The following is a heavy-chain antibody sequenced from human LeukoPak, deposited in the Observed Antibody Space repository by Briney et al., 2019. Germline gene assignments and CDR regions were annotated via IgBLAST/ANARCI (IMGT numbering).Heavy chain of an antibody. V-gene: IGHV3-11*04. CDR3: ARDRWGYSYGGD. CDR1: GFTFSGFTFSDYY. Sequence: GGSLRLSCAASGFTFSGFTFSDYYMSWVRQAPGKGLEWISYISNSASTTYYADSVKGRFTISRDNAKNSLYLQMNSLRAEDTAVYYCARDRWGYSYGGDWGQGTLVTVSS. D-gene: IGHD5-18*01. J-gene: IGHJ4*02. CDR2: ISNSASTT.